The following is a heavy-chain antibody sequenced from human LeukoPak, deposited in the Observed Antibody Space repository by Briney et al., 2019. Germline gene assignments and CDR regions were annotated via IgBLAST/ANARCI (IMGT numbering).Heavy chain of an antibody. CDR1: GFTFSSYG. CDR3: VRDRGWYHFDL. J-gene: IGHJ4*02. Sequence: GGSLRLSCAASGFTFSSYGMHWVRQAPGKGLEWVAVISYDGSNKYYADSVKGRFTISRDNTKNSLFLQLNSLRAEDTAVYYCVRDRGWYHFDLWGQGTLVTVSS. D-gene: IGHD3-10*01. V-gene: IGHV3-30*03. CDR2: ISYDGSNK.